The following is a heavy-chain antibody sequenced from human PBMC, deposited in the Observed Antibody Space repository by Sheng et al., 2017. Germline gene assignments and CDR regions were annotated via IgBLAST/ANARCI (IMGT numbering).Heavy chain of an antibody. V-gene: IGHV3-7*01. CDR2: MNQDGSEK. D-gene: IGHD6-13*01. CDR3: DGSNWPT. Sequence: EVQVVESGGGLVQPGGSLRLSCTASGLPFSSYWVNWVRQAPGKGLEWVANMNQDGSEKYYADSVRGRFTISRDNAKKSMYLQMNSLRIEDMAVYYCDGSNWPTWVRGTRVTVSS. J-gene: IGHJ5*02. CDR1: GLPFSSYW.